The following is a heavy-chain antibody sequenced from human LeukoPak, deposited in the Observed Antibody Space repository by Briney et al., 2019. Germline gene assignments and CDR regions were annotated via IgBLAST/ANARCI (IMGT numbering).Heavy chain of an antibody. D-gene: IGHD5-18*01. CDR3: ARARSADTAMVYFDY. CDR2: ISSSSSYI. Sequence: GGSLRLSCAASGFTFSSYYMNWVRQAPGKGLEWVSSISSSSSYIYYEDSVKGRFTISRDNAKNSLYLQMNSLRAEDTAVYYCARARSADTAMVYFDYWGRGTLVTVSS. J-gene: IGHJ4*02. V-gene: IGHV3-21*01. CDR1: GFTFSSYY.